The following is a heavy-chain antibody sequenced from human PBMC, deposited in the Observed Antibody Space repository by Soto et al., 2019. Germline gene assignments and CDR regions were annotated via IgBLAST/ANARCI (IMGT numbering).Heavy chain of an antibody. D-gene: IGHD3-22*01. CDR3: TYYYDSSGYGPYYYGMDV. CDR1: GFTFGDYA. CDR2: IRSKAYGGTT. J-gene: IGHJ6*02. V-gene: IGHV3-49*04. Sequence: SLRLSCTASGFTFGDYAMSWVRQAPGKGLEWVGFIRSKAYGGTTEYAASVKGRFTISRDDSKSIAYLQMNSLKTEDTAVYYCTYYYDSSGYGPYYYGMDVWGQGTTVTV.